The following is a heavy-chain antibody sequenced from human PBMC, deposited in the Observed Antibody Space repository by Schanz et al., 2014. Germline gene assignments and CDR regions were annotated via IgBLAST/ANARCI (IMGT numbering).Heavy chain of an antibody. J-gene: IGHJ6*02. Sequence: EEQLLQSGGGLVQPGGSLRLSCAASELTFDRYGMSWISQGPGKGLEWVSGISGGGGTRNYADSVKGRFTVFRDNSKRTLYLEINDPRAEDTAVYYCAKDSCSSTTCYGYGMDVWGQGSTVTVSS. V-gene: IGHV3-23*01. CDR2: ISGGGGTR. CDR1: ELTFDRYG. CDR3: AKDSCSSTTCYGYGMDV. D-gene: IGHD2-2*01.